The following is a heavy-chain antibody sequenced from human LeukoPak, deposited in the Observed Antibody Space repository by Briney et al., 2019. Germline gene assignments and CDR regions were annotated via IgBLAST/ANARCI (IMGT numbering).Heavy chain of an antibody. CDR3: ARDSVGGHDYGGFDY. D-gene: IGHD5-12*01. V-gene: IGHV4-61*01. CDR2: IYYSGST. J-gene: IGHJ4*02. Sequence: PSETLSLTCTVSGGSVSSGSYYWSWIRQPPGKGLEWIGYIYYSGSTNYNPSLKSRVTISVDTSKNQFSLKLSSVTAADTAVYYCARDSVGGHDYGGFDYWGQGTLVTVSS. CDR1: GGSVSSGSYY.